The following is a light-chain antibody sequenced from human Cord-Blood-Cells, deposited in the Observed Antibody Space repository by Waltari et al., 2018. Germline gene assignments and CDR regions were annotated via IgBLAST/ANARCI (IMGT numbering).Light chain of an antibody. CDR1: QGISGY. CDR3: QQYYSYPGT. V-gene: IGKV1-8*01. Sequence: AIRMTQSPSSFSASTGDRVTITCRASQGISGYLAWYQQKPGKAPKLLIYAASTLQSGVPSRFSGSGSGTDFTLTISCLQSEDFATYYCQQYYSYPGTFGQGTKVEIK. CDR2: AAS. J-gene: IGKJ1*01.